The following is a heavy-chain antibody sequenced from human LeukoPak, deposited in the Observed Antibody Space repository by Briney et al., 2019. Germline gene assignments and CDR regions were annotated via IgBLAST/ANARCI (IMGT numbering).Heavy chain of an antibody. CDR3: ARDASGYTTNWFDP. CDR2: IYSSGST. Sequence: SDTLSLTCTVSGGSISGYYWSWIRQPAGKGLEWIGRIYSSGSTIYNPSLKSRVPVSVDTSKNQFSLKLNSVTAADTAVYYCARDASGYTTNWFDPWGQGTLVTVSS. J-gene: IGHJ5*02. V-gene: IGHV4-4*07. D-gene: IGHD5-12*01. CDR1: GGSISGYY.